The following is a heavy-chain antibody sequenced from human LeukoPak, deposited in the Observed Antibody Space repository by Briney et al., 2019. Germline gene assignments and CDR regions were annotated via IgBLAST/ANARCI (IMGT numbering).Heavy chain of an antibody. CDR1: GFTFSTYD. V-gene: IGHV3-13*01. Sequence: GGSLRLSCAASGFTFSTYDMYWVRQATGKGLEWLSGIGTAGDTYYLGSVKGRFTISRDNSKNTLYLQMNSLRAEDTAVYYCAKACRYYDICWFDPWGQGTLVTVSS. CDR3: AKACRYYDICWFDP. D-gene: IGHD3-9*01. J-gene: IGHJ5*02. CDR2: IGTAGDT.